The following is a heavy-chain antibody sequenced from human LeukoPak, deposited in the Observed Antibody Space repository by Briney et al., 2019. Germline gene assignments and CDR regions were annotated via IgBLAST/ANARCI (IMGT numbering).Heavy chain of an antibody. V-gene: IGHV3-33*01. CDR3: ARGNGSGWYLDY. J-gene: IGHJ4*02. CDR1: GFTFSSYG. CDR2: IWYDGSNK. D-gene: IGHD6-19*01. Sequence: PGRSLRLSCAASGFTFSSYGMHWVRQAPGKGLEWVAVIWYDGSNKYYADSVKGRFTISRDNSKSTLYLQMNSLRAEDTAVYYCARGNGSGWYLDYWGQGTLVTVSS.